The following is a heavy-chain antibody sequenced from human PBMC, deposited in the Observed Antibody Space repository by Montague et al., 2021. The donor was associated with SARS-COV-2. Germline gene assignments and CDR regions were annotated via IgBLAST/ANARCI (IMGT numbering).Heavy chain of an antibody. D-gene: IGHD1-1*01. CDR1: GGSITVSRYD. CDR2: VHYTGTT. V-gene: IGHV4-39*01. CDR3: ARHRANAGSFDI. J-gene: IGHJ3*02. Sequence: SETLSLTCTVSGGSITVSRYDWGWIRQPPGKGLEWIGSVHYTGTTSYNASLKSRLTISVDTSENQFSLKMTSVTASDTAVYYCARHRANAGSFDIWGQETMVTVSS.